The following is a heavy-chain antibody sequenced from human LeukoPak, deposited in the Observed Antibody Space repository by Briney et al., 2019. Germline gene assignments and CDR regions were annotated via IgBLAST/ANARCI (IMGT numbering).Heavy chain of an antibody. Sequence: GGSLRLSCAASGFTFYNSGMGWVRQAPGKGLEWISAISDSGGLTYYADSVKGRFTISRDDSKNTLYLQMNSLKAEDTAVYYCAKEWRWLQSGNYFDYWGQGTLVTVSS. V-gene: IGHV3-23*01. D-gene: IGHD5-24*01. CDR2: ISDSGGLT. CDR1: GFTFYNSG. J-gene: IGHJ4*02. CDR3: AKEWRWLQSGNYFDY.